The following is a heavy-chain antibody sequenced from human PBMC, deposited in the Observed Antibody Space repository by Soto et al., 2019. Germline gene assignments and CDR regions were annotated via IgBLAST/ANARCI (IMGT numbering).Heavy chain of an antibody. CDR2: ISSSSTTM. D-gene: IGHD6-25*01. J-gene: IGHJ4*02. Sequence: EVQLVESGGGLVQPGGSLRLSCAASGFTFSSYSMNWVRQAPGKGLEWVSYISSSSTTMYYADSVKGRFTISRDNAKNSLYLQMNSLRDEDTAVYYCARDYSSVWYFDYWVQGTLVTVSS. V-gene: IGHV3-48*02. CDR1: GFTFSSYS. CDR3: ARDYSSVWYFDY.